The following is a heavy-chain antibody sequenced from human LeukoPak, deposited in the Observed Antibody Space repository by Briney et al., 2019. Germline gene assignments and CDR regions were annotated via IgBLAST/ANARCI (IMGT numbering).Heavy chain of an antibody. CDR2: INHSGST. CDR3: ARHALGYYYYMDV. Sequence: PSETLSLTCAVYGGSFSGYYWSWIRQPPGKGLEWIGEINHSGSTNYNPSLKSRVTISVDTSKNQFSLKLSSVTAADTAVYYCARHALGYYYYMDVWGKGTTVTVSS. V-gene: IGHV4-34*01. J-gene: IGHJ6*03. CDR1: GGSFSGYY. D-gene: IGHD3-16*01.